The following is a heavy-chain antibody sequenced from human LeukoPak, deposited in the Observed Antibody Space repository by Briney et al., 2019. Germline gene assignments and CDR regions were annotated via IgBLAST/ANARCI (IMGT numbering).Heavy chain of an antibody. V-gene: IGHV3-30*02. Sequence: XXSXGMHWVRQAPGKGLEWVAFIRYDGSDKYYADSVKGRFTISRDNSKDALYLQMNSLRAEDTAVYYCAKDRTQWTLDYWGQGTLVTVSS. CDR3: AKDRTQWTLDY. CDR1: XXSXG. D-gene: IGHD3/OR15-3a*01. J-gene: IGHJ4*02. CDR2: IRYDGSDK.